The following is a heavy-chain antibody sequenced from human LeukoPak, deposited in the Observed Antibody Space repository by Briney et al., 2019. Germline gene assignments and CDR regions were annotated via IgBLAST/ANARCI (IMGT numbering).Heavy chain of an antibody. V-gene: IGHV3-23*01. J-gene: IGHJ6*03. CDR1: GFTFSNYA. CDR2: ITTSAQTT. Sequence: GGSLRLSCAASGFTFSNYAMSWVRQAPGKGLEWVSGITTSAQTTYYADSGKGRFTISRDNSKNTLYLQMNSLRAEDTAVYYCAKVGRDAPGRYGSGRDYYYYYYMDVWGKGTTVTISS. CDR3: AKVGRDAPGRYGSGRDYYYYYYMDV. D-gene: IGHD3-10*01.